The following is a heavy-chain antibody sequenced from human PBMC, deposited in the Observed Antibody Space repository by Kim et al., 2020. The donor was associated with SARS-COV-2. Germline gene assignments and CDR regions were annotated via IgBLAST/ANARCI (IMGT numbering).Heavy chain of an antibody. CDR2: IYYSGST. V-gene: IGHV4-31*03. J-gene: IGHJ4*02. D-gene: IGHD5-18*01. CDR3: ARDVKYEQLWLQGGDYFDY. CDR1: GGSISSGGYY. Sequence: SETLSLTCTVSGGSISSGGYYWSWIRQHPGKGLEWIGYIYYSGSTYYNPSLKSRVTISVDTSKNQFSLKLSSVTAADTAVYYCARDVKYEQLWLQGGDYFDYWGQGTLVTVSS.